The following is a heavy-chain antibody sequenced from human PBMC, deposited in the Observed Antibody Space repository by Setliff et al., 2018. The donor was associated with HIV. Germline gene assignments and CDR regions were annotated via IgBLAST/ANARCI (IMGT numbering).Heavy chain of an antibody. D-gene: IGHD3-3*01. CDR1: GFTFSSSP. CDR3: AKGYYNFWSGYYGPFDY. Sequence: GSLRLSCEASGFTFSSSPMHWVRQAPGKGLDWVALISYDGDTKSYADSLKGRFTIFRDNSRNTLYLQMSSLRAEDTAVYYCAKGYYNFWSGYYGPFDYWGQGTLVTVSS. J-gene: IGHJ4*02. CDR2: ISYDGDTK. V-gene: IGHV3-30*04.